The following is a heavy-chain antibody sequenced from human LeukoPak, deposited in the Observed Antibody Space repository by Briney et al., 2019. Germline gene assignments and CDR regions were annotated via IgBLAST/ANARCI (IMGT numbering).Heavy chain of an antibody. Sequence: GRSLRLSCEATGFTFDDYAMHWVRQAPGKGLEGVSTINWTSGGIGYADSVKGRFTISRDNAKNSLYLHLNSLRTEDTTFYYCVRDVLPVSRSGFDQWGQGTLVTVSS. CDR3: VRDVLPVSRSGFDQ. J-gene: IGHJ4*02. V-gene: IGHV3-9*01. CDR2: INWTSGGI. D-gene: IGHD3-3*01. CDR1: GFTFDDYA.